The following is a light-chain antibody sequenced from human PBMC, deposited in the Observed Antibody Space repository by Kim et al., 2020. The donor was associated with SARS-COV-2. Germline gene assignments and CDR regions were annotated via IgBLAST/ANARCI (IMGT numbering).Light chain of an antibody. CDR1: QSVTTY. J-gene: IGKJ5*01. CDR2: DAS. CDR3: QQYGNFPIT. Sequence: LSPGERGTLSCRASQSVTTYLAWYQQKPGQAPRLLIYDASSRATTIPDRFSGSGSGTDFTLTTSRLEPEDFAVYFCQQYGNFPITFGQGTRLEIK. V-gene: IGKV3-20*01.